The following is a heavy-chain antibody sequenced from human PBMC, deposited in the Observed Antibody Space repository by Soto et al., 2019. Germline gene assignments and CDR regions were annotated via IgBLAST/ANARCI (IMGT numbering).Heavy chain of an antibody. CDR2: INPYNANT. V-gene: IGHV1-18*01. J-gene: IGHJ4*02. CDR3: ARVPDPTYFDQ. CDR1: GYTFTNYG. Sequence: QVQLVQSGAEVKKPGASVKVSCKASGYTFTNYGISWVRQAPGQGLEWMGWINPYNANTNSAQKVQGRVTMTADTSTSTAYMELRHLRSDDTAVYYCARVPDPTYFDQWGQGTLVTVSS.